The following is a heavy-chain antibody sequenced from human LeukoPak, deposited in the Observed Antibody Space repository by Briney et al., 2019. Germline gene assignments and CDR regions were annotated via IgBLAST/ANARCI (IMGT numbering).Heavy chain of an antibody. V-gene: IGHV1-8*01. D-gene: IGHD6-6*01. CDR1: GYTFTSYD. CDR3: ARQLAAQDYYYYMDV. Sequence: RASVKVSCKASGYTFTSYDINWVRRATGQGLEWMGWMNPNSGNTGYAQKFQGRVTMTRNTSISTAYMELSSLRSEDTAVYYCARQLAAQDYYYYMDVWGKGTTVTVSS. J-gene: IGHJ6*03. CDR2: MNPNSGNT.